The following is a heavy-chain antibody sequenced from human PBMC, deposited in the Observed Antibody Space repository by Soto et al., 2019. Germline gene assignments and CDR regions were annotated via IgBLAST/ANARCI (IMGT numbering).Heavy chain of an antibody. Sequence: QVQLVQSGAEVKKPGSSVKVSCKASGGTFSSYAISWVRQAPGHGLEWMGGIIPIFGTANYAQKFQGRVTITADESTSTAYMELSSLRSEDTAVYYCARDPYYYDSSGYYRYFDYWGQGTLVTVSS. CDR1: GGTFSSYA. D-gene: IGHD3-22*01. CDR2: IIPIFGTA. V-gene: IGHV1-69*01. CDR3: ARDPYYYDSSGYYRYFDY. J-gene: IGHJ4*02.